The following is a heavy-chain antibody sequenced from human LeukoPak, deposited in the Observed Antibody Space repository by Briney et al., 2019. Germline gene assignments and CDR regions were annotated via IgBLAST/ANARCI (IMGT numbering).Heavy chain of an antibody. Sequence: ASVKVSCKASGYTFTSYGISWVRQAPGQGLEWMGWISVYNGNTNYAQKLQGRVTMTTDTSTTTVYMELSSLRSEDTAVYYCARDLPLYYDILTGYPYYYYYGMDVWGQGTTVTVSS. V-gene: IGHV1-18*01. CDR2: ISVYNGNT. J-gene: IGHJ6*02. D-gene: IGHD3-9*01. CDR1: GYTFTSYG. CDR3: ARDLPLYYDILTGYPYYYYYGMDV.